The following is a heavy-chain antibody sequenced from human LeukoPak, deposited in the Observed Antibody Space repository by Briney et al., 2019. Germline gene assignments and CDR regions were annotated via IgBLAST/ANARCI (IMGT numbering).Heavy chain of an antibody. CDR1: GGSISSSSYY. V-gene: IGHV4-39*01. D-gene: IGHD6-13*01. Sequence: SETLSLTCTVSGGSISSSSYYWGWIRQPPGKGLEWIGSIYYSGSTYYNPSLKSRVTISVDTSKNQFSLKLSSVTAADTAVYYCASPGEGAAAGTPPFDYWGQGTLVTVSS. CDR2: IYYSGST. J-gene: IGHJ4*02. CDR3: ASPGEGAAAGTPPFDY.